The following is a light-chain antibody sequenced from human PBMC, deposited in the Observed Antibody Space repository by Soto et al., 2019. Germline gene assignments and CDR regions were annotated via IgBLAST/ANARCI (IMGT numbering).Light chain of an antibody. CDR3: QQYNDYPCT. V-gene: IGKV1-5*03. J-gene: IGKJ1*01. CDR1: QNVNDW. Sequence: DIQMTQSPSTLSASVGDRVTITCRASQNVNDWLAWFQQKPGKAPTLLIYKASGLESGVPSRFSGSGSGTEFTLTISSLQPDDFSTYYCQQYNDYPCTFGQGTKVEIK. CDR2: KAS.